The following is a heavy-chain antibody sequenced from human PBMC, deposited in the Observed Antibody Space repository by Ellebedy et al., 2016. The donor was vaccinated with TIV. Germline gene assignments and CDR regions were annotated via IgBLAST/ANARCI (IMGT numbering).Heavy chain of an antibody. CDR3: ARARLDWNWFDP. CDR1: GFTSSSYG. J-gene: IGHJ5*02. D-gene: IGHD3-9*01. V-gene: IGHV3-33*01. CDR2: IWYDGSNK. Sequence: GGSLRLSXAASGFTSSSYGMHWVRQAPGKGLEWVAVIWYDGSNKYYADAVKGRFTISRDNSKNTLYLQINSLRAEDTAVYYCARARLDWNWFDPWGQGTLVTVSS.